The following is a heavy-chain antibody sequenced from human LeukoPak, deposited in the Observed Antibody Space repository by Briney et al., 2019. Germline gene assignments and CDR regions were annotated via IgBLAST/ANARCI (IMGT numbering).Heavy chain of an antibody. CDR1: GFTFSSYS. D-gene: IGHD3-10*01. V-gene: IGHV3-21*01. CDR3: ARANELLWFGEYRYYFDY. J-gene: IGHJ4*02. Sequence: AGSLRLSCAASGFTFSSYSMNWVRQAPGKGLEWVSSISSSSSYIYYADSVKGRFTISRDNAKNSLYLQMNSLRAEDTAVYYCARANELLWFGEYRYYFDYWGQGTLVTVSS. CDR2: ISSSSSYI.